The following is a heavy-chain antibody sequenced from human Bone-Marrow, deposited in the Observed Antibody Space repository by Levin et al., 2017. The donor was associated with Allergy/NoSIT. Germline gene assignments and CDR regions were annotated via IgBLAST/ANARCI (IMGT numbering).Heavy chain of an antibody. D-gene: IGHD2/OR15-2a*01. Sequence: GGSLRLSCVVSGFNFTTYGVHWVRQAPGKGLEWLAVMSYDGRSRYYADSVKGRFTISRDSSKTTLFLHMSSLRTEDTAVYYCAKDAPAFPFFDSWGQGTLVTVSS. CDR3: AKDAPAFPFFDS. V-gene: IGHV3-30*18. CDR2: MSYDGRSR. J-gene: IGHJ4*02. CDR1: GFNFTTYG.